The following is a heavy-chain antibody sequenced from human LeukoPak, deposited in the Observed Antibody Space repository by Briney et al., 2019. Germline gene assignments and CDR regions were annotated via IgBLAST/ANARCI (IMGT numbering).Heavy chain of an antibody. D-gene: IGHD6-13*01. CDR2: FDPEDGET. Sequence: ASVKVSCKVSGYTLTELSMHWVRQAPGKGLEWMGGFDPEDGETIYAQKFQGRVTMTEDTSTDTAYMELSSLRSEDTAAYYCATEYSSGWWGAFDIWGQGTMVTASS. CDR3: ATEYSSGWWGAFDI. V-gene: IGHV1-24*01. J-gene: IGHJ3*02. CDR1: GYTLTELS.